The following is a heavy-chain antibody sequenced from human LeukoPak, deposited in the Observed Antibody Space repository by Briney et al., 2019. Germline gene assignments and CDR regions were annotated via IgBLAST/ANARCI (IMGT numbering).Heavy chain of an antibody. CDR3: ASRITGTASDY. CDR2: IYYSGNT. J-gene: IGHJ4*02. Sequence: SETLSLTCTVSGGSIRSRSYYWGWIRQPPGKGLEWIGSIYYSGNTYYNPSLESRVTISVDTSRNQFSLKLSSVTAAETAVYYCASRITGTASDYWGQGTLVTVSS. D-gene: IGHD1-7*01. V-gene: IGHV4-39*01. CDR1: GGSIRSRSYY.